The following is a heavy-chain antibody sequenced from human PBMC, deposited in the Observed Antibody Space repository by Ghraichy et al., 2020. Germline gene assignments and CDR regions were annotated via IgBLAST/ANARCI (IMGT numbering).Heavy chain of an antibody. CDR1: GFTFNTYS. V-gene: IGHV3-21*01. Sequence: GESLNISCAASGFTFNTYSMSWVRQAPGKGLKWVASISISSTYIYYADSVKGRFTISRDNAKNSLFLQLNSLRAEDTAVYYCARCTVRDGYTSMGVDHWGQGSLSTVSS. CDR3: ARCTVRDGYTSMGVDH. CDR2: ISISSTYI. D-gene: IGHD5-24*01. J-gene: IGHJ4*02.